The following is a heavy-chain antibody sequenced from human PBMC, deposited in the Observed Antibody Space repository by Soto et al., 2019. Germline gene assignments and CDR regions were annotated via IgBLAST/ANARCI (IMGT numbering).Heavy chain of an antibody. CDR2: ISGSGDST. D-gene: IGHD6-19*01. CDR1: GFTFSSYA. Sequence: PGGSLRLSCAASGFTFSSYAMSWVRQAPGKGLEWVSGISGSGDSTYYADSVKGRFTISRDNSKNTLYLQMNSLRAEDTAVYYCAKGVPGIAVAGTGDFQHWGQGTLVTVSS. J-gene: IGHJ1*01. V-gene: IGHV3-23*01. CDR3: AKGVPGIAVAGTGDFQH.